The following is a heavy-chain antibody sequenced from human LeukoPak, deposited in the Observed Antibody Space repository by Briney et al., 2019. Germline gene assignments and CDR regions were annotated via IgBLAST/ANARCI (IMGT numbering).Heavy chain of an antibody. V-gene: IGHV5-51*01. CDR2: IYPGDSDT. D-gene: IGHD3-3*01. J-gene: IGHJ5*02. CDR3: ARIKGITIFGVVIANWFDP. Sequence: GESPKISCKGSGYSFTSYWIGWVRQMPGKGLEWMGIIYPGDSDTRYSPSFQGQVTISADKSISTAYLQWSSLKASDTAMYYCARIKGITIFGVVIANWFDPWGQGTLVTVSS. CDR1: GYSFTSYW.